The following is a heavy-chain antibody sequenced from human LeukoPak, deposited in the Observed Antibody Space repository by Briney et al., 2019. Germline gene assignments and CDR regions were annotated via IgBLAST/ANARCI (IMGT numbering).Heavy chain of an antibody. D-gene: IGHD5-18*01. Sequence: PSETLSLTCAVYGGSFSGFYWSWVRQSPGKGLEWIGEVNHRGSTNYNPSLKSRVTIFVDTSKNQFSLRLNSVTAADTAVYYCARGPHGYSYGRTGYYYMDVWGKGTTVTVSS. CDR1: GGSFSGFY. CDR2: VNHRGST. V-gene: IGHV4-34*01. CDR3: ARGPHGYSYGRTGYYYMDV. J-gene: IGHJ6*03.